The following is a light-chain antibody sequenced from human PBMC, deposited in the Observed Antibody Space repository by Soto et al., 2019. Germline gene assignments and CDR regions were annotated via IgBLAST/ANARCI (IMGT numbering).Light chain of an antibody. CDR3: SSFTSSGTVI. CDR2: EGS. V-gene: IGLV2-14*02. CDR1: SSDVGSYNL. Sequence: QSALTQPASVSGSPGQSITISCTGTSSDVGSYNLVSWYQQHPGKAPKLMIYEGSKRPSGVSNRFSGSKSGNTASLTISGLQAEDEAGYYCSSFTSSGTVIFGGGTKLTVL. J-gene: IGLJ2*01.